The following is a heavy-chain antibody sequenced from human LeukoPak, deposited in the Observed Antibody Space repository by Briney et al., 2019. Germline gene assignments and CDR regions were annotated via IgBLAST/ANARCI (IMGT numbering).Heavy chain of an antibody. Sequence: GGSLRLSCAASGFTFSSYGMHWVRQAPGKGLEWVAVISYDGSNKYYADSVKGRFTISRDNSKNTLYLQMNSLRAEDTAVYYCALTSARVAGYWGQGTLVTVSS. CDR3: ALTSARVAGY. CDR2: ISYDGSNK. J-gene: IGHJ4*02. V-gene: IGHV3-30*03. CDR1: GFTFSSYG. D-gene: IGHD4/OR15-4a*01.